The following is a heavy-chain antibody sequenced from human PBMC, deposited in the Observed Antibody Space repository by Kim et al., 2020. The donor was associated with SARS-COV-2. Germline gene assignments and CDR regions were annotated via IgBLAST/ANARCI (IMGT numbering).Heavy chain of an antibody. J-gene: IGHJ4*02. V-gene: IGHV1-18*04. Sequence: ASVKVSCKASGYTFTSYGISWVRQAPGQGLEWMGWISAYNGNTNYAQKLQGRVTMTTDTSTSTTYMELRSLRSDDTAVYYCARDRGYYGSGSYLYWGQGTLVTASP. D-gene: IGHD3-10*01. CDR1: GYTFTSYG. CDR2: ISAYNGNT. CDR3: ARDRGYYGSGSYLY.